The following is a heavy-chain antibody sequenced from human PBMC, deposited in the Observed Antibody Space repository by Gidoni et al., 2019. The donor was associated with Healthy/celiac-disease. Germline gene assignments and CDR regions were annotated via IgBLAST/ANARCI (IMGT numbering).Heavy chain of an antibody. J-gene: IGHJ6*02. D-gene: IGHD2-2*01. CDR3: ARGTWDIVVVPAASGMDV. Sequence: EVQLVESGGGLVKPGGSLRLSCAASGFTFSLYSMDWVRQAPGKGLGWVSSISISSSYIYKAEAVKGRFTITRDNAKNSLYLQMNSLRAEDTAVYYCARGTWDIVVVPAASGMDVWGQGTTVTVSS. CDR1: GFTFSLYS. V-gene: IGHV3-21*01. CDR2: ISISSSYI.